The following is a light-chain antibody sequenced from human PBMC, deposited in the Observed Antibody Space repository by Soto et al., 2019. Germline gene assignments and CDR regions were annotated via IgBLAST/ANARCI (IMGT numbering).Light chain of an antibody. V-gene: IGKV3-15*01. CDR3: QQYNEWPLWT. CDR2: GAS. J-gene: IGKJ1*01. CDR1: QTISSN. Sequence: EIVMTQSPATLSVSPGERATLSCRASQTISSNLAWYQQKPGQAPRLLIYGASTGATGIPARFSGSGSGTEFTLTISSLQSEDLAVYYCQQYNEWPLWTFGQGTKVDNK.